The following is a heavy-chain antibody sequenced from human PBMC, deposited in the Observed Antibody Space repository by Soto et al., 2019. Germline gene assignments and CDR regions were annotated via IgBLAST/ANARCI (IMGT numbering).Heavy chain of an antibody. V-gene: IGHV3-33*01. CDR1: GFTFSSYG. J-gene: IGHJ6*02. Sequence: QVQLVEAGGGVVQPGRSLRLSCAASGFTFSSYGMHWVRQAPGKGLEWGAVIWYDGSNKYYADSVKGRFTISRDNSKNTLYLQMNSLRAEDTAVYYCARVGVSKSAKRGMDVWGQGTTVTVSS. D-gene: IGHD3-10*01. CDR3: ARVGVSKSAKRGMDV. CDR2: IWYDGSNK.